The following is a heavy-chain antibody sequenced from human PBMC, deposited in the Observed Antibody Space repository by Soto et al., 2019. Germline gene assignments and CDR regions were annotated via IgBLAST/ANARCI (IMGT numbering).Heavy chain of an antibody. V-gene: IGHV1-69*13. J-gene: IGHJ6*02. CDR3: ARRGCTNGVCYTTYPPYYYGMDV. D-gene: IGHD2-8*01. CDR2: IIPIFGTA. CDR1: GGTYSSYA. Sequence: SVTVSCKASGGTYSSYAISWVRQAPGQGLEWMGGIIPIFGTANYAQKFQGRVTITADESTSTAYMELSSLRSEDTAVYYCARRGCTNGVCYTTYPPYYYGMDVWGQGTTVTVSS.